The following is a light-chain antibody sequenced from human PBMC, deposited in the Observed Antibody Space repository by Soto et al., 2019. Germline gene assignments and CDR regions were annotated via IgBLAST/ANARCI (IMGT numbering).Light chain of an antibody. Sequence: EIVLTQSPGTLSLSPGQRATLSCRASESISRDYLAWYQQRLGQAPRLLIYGASSGATGIPDRLSGSGSGTDFTLTISRLEPEDFAIYYCQQYGGVPYTFGQGTPVDIX. V-gene: IGKV3-20*01. CDR1: ESISRDY. J-gene: IGKJ2*01. CDR3: QQYGGVPYT. CDR2: GAS.